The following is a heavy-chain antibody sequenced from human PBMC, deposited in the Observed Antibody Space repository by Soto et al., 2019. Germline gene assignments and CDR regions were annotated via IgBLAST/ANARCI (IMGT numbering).Heavy chain of an antibody. CDR2: ISGSGSNT. D-gene: IGHD1-26*01. CDR1: GFTFSTYA. V-gene: IGHV3-23*01. CDR3: ARDPSHSYYTLFYYFDY. Sequence: QTGGSLRLSCAASGFTFSTYAMSWVRQAPGKGLEWVSAISGSGSNTYYADSVKGRFTISRDDSKSTLYLQMNSLRAEDTAVYYCARDPSHSYYTLFYYFDYWGQGTLVTVS. J-gene: IGHJ4*02.